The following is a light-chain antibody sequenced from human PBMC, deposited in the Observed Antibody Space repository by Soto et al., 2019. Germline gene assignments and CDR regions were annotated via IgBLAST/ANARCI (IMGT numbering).Light chain of an antibody. CDR3: QQYGSSPWT. V-gene: IGKV3-20*01. J-gene: IGKJ1*01. CDR2: GSS. Sequence: EIVLTQSPGTLSLSPGERATLSCRDSQRDSSSYLAWYKQKTGKATRPLIYGSSSMACCIPDRFSGSGSGTDFTLTISRLEPEDFAVYYCQQYGSSPWTFGQGTKVDI. CDR1: QRDSSSY.